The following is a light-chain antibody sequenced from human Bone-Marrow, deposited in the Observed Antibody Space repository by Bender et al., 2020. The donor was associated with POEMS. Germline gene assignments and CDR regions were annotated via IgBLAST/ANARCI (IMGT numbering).Light chain of an antibody. CDR1: DLGDKY. V-gene: IGLV3-1*01. CDR3: QAWDTYSVI. Sequence: SHEVTQPPSVSVSPGQTASITCSGDDLGDKYVAWYQQKPGQSPVLVIYQDTKRPSGIPERFSGSNSGNTATLTISGTQAMDEADYYCQAWDTYSVIFGGGTKLTVL. J-gene: IGLJ2*01. CDR2: QDT.